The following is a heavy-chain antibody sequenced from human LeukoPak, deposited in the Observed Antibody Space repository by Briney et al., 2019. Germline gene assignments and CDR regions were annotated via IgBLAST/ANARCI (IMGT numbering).Heavy chain of an antibody. J-gene: IGHJ4*02. V-gene: IGHV3-33*01. CDR2: IWYDGSNK. D-gene: IGHD5-12*01. CDR1: GFTFSSYG. Sequence: GSLRLSCAASGFTFSSYGMHWVRQAPGKGLEWVAVIWYDGSNKYYADSVKGRFTISRDNSKNTLYLQMNSLRAEDTAVYYCAREYSGYDYGYFNYWGQGTLVTVSS. CDR3: AREYSGYDYGYFNY.